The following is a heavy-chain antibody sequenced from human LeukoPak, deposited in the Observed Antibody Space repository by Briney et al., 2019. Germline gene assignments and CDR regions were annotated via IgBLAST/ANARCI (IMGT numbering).Heavy chain of an antibody. CDR1: GYSISSGYY. J-gene: IGHJ3*02. V-gene: IGHV4-38-2*01. CDR2: IYHSGST. CDR3: ARQDGYCSSTSCYIPNAYSFDI. Sequence: SETLSLTCAVSGYSISSGYYWGWIRQPPGKGLEWIGSIYHSGSTYYNPSLKSRVTISVDTSKNQFSLKLSPVTAADTAVYYCARQDGYCSSTSCYIPNAYSFDIWGQGTMVTVSS. D-gene: IGHD2-2*02.